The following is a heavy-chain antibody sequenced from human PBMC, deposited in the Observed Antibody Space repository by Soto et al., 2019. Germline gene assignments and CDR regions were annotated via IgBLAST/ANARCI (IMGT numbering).Heavy chain of an antibody. V-gene: IGHV3-33*01. Sequence: QVQLVESGGGVVQPGRSLRLSCAASGFTFSSYGMHWVRQAPGKGLEWVAVIWYDGSNKYYADSVKGRFTISRDNSKNTLYLQMNSLRAEDTAVYYCARENSSGWHFDYWGQGTLVTVSS. D-gene: IGHD6-19*01. CDR1: GFTFSSYG. J-gene: IGHJ4*02. CDR2: IWYDGSNK. CDR3: ARENSSGWHFDY.